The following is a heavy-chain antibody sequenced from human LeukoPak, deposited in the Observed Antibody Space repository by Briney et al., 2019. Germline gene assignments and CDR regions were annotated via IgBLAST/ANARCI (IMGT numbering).Heavy chain of an antibody. CDR1: GGSFSGYY. CDR3: ARVDYSWKYVDY. CDR2: IYYTGST. V-gene: IGHV4-34*01. D-gene: IGHD1-20*01. J-gene: IGHJ4*02. Sequence: SETLSLTCAVYGGSFSGYYWGWIRQPPGKGLEWIGSIYYTGSTYYNPSLKTRVTISADTSKNQFSLKLSSVTAADTAVYYCARVDYSWKYVDYWGQGTLVTVSS.